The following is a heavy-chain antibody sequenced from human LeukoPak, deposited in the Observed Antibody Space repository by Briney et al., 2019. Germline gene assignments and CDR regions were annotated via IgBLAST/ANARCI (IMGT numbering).Heavy chain of an antibody. D-gene: IGHD3-9*01. Sequence: SQPLSLTCAISGDSVSSNSAAWNWIRQSPSRGLEWLGRTYYRSKWYNDYAVSVKSRITINPDTSKKQFSLQLNSLTPEDTAVYYCARLGIIPWDAFDIWGQGAMVTVSS. J-gene: IGHJ3*02. CDR1: GDSVSSNSAA. CDR2: TYYRSKWYN. CDR3: ARLGIIPWDAFDI. V-gene: IGHV6-1*01.